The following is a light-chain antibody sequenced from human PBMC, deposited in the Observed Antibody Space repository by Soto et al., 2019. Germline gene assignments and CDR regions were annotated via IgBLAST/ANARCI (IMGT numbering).Light chain of an antibody. CDR1: QSLSSGY. CDR3: HQRQSWPRT. V-gene: IGKV3D-20*02. J-gene: IGKJ1*01. Sequence: EIVLTQSPGTLSLSPGERVTLSCRASQSLSSGYLAWYQQKFGQAPRLLIYDASRRATGIPARFSASGSGTDFTLTISDVQPEDFALYYCHQRQSWPRTFGQGTKVDIK. CDR2: DAS.